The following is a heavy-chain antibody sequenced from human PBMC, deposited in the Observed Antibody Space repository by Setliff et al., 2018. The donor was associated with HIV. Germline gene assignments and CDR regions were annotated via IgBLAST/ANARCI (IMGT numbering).Heavy chain of an antibody. Sequence: ASVKVSCKASGYSFTGYYVNWVRQAPGQGLEWMGRINPKSGATNLAQKFQGRVTLTRDTSISTAYMELSGLTSDDTAVYYCARDRRGYYYGSGSCYMDVWGTGTTVTVSS. V-gene: IGHV1-2*06. CDR2: INPKSGAT. D-gene: IGHD3-10*01. CDR1: GYSFTGYY. J-gene: IGHJ6*03. CDR3: ARDRRGYYYGSGSCYMDV.